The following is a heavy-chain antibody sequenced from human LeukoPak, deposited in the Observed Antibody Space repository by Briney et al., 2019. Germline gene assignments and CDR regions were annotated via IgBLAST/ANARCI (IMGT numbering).Heavy chain of an antibody. V-gene: IGHV1-2*02. CDR2: INPNSVGT. Sequence: ASVKVSCKASGYTLTGYYMHWVRQDPGQGLEWMGWINPNSVGTNYAQKFQGRVTMTRDTSISTAYMELSRLRSDDTAVYYWARDENRFDYWGQGTLVTVSS. CDR1: GYTLTGYY. CDR3: ARDENRFDY. J-gene: IGHJ4*02.